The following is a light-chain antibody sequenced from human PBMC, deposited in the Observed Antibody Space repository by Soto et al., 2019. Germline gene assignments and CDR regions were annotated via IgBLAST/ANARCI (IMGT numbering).Light chain of an antibody. CDR2: AAS. CDR3: QQANSFPYT. J-gene: IGKJ2*01. Sequence: DIQMTQSPSSVSASVGDRVTITCRASQGISSCLAWYQQKPGKAPKLLIYAASRLQSGVPSRFSGSEYGTDFALTIRSLQPEDFATYYCQQANSFPYTFGQGTKLEIK. V-gene: IGKV1-12*02. CDR1: QGISSC.